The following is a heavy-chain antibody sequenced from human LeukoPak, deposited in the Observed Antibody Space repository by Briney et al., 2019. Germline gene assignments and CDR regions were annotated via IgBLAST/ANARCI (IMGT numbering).Heavy chain of an antibody. CDR3: ARSRDYDFWSGDAFDI. V-gene: IGHV1-18*01. J-gene: IGHJ3*02. Sequence: ASVKVSCKASGYTFTSYGISWVRQAPGQGLEWMGWISAYNGNTNYARKLQGRVTMTTDTSTSTAYMELRSLRSDDTAVYYCARSRDYDFWSGDAFDIWSQGTMVTVSS. D-gene: IGHD3-3*01. CDR2: ISAYNGNT. CDR1: GYTFTSYG.